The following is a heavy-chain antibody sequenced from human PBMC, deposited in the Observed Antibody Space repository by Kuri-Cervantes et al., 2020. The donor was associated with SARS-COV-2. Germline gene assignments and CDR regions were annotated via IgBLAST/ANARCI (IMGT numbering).Heavy chain of an antibody. CDR2: INSDGSST. Sequence: GESLKISCAASGFTFSSYWMHWVRQAPGKGPVWVSRINSDGSSTSYADSVKGRFTISRDNAKNTLYLQMNSLRAEDTAVYCCATLDGMDVWGQGTTVTVSS. CDR1: GFTFSSYW. V-gene: IGHV3-74*01. J-gene: IGHJ6*02. CDR3: ATLDGMDV.